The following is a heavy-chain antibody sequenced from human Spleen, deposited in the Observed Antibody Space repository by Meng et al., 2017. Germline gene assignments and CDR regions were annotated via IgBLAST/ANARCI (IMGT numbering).Heavy chain of an antibody. V-gene: IGHV3-9*03. CDR3: AKSYGDYSMGGLYYYGMDV. Sequence: SLKISCAASGFTFDDYAMHWVRQAPGKGLEWVSGISWNSGSIGYADSVKGRFTISRDNAKNSLYLQMNSLRAEDMALYYCAKSYGDYSMGGLYYYGMDVWGQGTTVTGSS. J-gene: IGHJ6*02. CDR2: ISWNSGSI. CDR1: GFTFDDYA. D-gene: IGHD4-17*01.